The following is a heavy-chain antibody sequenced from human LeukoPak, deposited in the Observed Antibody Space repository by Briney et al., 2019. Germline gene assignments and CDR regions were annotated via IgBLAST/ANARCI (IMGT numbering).Heavy chain of an antibody. CDR1: GYTFTSYG. Sequence: GASVKVSCKASGYTFTSYGISWVRQATGQGLEWMGWMNPNSGNTGYAQKFQGRVTMTRNTSISTAYMELSSLRSEDTAVYYCARVGPTVTSDAFDIWGQGTMVTVSS. D-gene: IGHD4-17*01. J-gene: IGHJ3*02. CDR2: MNPNSGNT. CDR3: ARVGPTVTSDAFDI. V-gene: IGHV1-8*02.